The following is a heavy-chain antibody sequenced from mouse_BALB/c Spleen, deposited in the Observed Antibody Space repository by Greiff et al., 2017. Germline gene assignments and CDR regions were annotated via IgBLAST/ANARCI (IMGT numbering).Heavy chain of an antibody. V-gene: IGHV3-6*02. J-gene: IGHJ3*01. Sequence: EVQLQQSGPGLVKPSQSLSLTCSVTGYSITSGYYWNWIRQFPGNKLEWMGYISYDGSNNYNPSLKNRISITRDTSKNQFFLKLNSVTTEDTATYYCARGYYDYARFAYWGQGTLVTVSA. CDR2: ISYDGSN. D-gene: IGHD2-4*01. CDR1: GYSITSGYY. CDR3: ARGYYDYARFAY.